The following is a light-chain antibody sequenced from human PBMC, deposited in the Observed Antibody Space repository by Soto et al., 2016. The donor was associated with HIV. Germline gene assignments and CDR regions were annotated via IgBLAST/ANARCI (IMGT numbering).Light chain of an antibody. CDR2: DDS. Sequence: SYELTQPPSVSVAPGKTARITCGGNNIGSKSVHWYQQKPGQAPILVVFDDSDRPSGIPDRFSGSKSGNTATLSIIRVEAGDGADYYCQVWDRSSDHVVFGGGTKVSVL. CDR1: NIGSKS. V-gene: IGLV3-21*03. J-gene: IGLJ2*01. CDR3: QVWDRSSDHVV.